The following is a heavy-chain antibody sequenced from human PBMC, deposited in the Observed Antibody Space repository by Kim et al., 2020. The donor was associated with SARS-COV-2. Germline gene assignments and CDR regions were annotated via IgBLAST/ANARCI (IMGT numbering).Heavy chain of an antibody. CDR1: GYTFTVNY. Sequence: ASVKVSCKASGYTFTVNYIHWVRQAPGQGLEWVGRINPTNGGADYAPKFQGRVTMTRDASVATAYMQLSDLRSDDTAVYYCAREGIVDAPMVADYWGQGTLVTVSS. V-gene: IGHV1-2*06. J-gene: IGHJ4*02. CDR3: AREGIVDAPMVADY. D-gene: IGHD5-18*01. CDR2: INPTNGGA.